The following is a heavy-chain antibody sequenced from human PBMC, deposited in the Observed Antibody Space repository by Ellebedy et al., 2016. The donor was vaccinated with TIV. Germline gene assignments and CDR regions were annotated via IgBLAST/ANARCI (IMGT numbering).Heavy chain of an antibody. V-gene: IGHV4-59*08. J-gene: IGHJ4*02. CDR1: GGSISSYY. CDR3: ARLAGGHDYGDYFDY. Sequence: GSLRLXXTVSGGSISSYYWSWIRQPPGKGLEWIGYIYYSGSTYYNPSLKSRVTISVDTSKNQFSLKLSSVTAADTAVYYCARLAGGHDYGDYFDYWGQGTLVTVSS. CDR2: IYYSGST. D-gene: IGHD4-17*01.